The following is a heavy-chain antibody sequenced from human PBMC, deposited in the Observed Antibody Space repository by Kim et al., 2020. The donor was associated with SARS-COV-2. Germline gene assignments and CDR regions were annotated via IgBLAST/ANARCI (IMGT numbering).Heavy chain of an antibody. J-gene: IGHJ6*02. CDR3: ARDYRTSYYYYGMDV. Sequence: PSLKSRVTMSADTSKNQFSLKLSSVTAADTAVYYCARDYRTSYYYYGMDVWGQGTTVTVSS. V-gene: IGHV4-4*06. D-gene: IGHD4-4*01.